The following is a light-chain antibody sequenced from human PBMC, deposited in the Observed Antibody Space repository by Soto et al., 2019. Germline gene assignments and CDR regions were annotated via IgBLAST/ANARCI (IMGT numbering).Light chain of an antibody. V-gene: IGLV1-44*01. Sequence: SVLTQPPSVSGAPGETVTISCSGSSPNIGSNAVNWYQQVPATAPKLLIYSNDQRPSGVPDRFSASKSGTSASLAISGLQSEDEADYSCATWDDSLNGPVFGGGTKLTVL. CDR1: SPNIGSNA. J-gene: IGLJ2*01. CDR2: SND. CDR3: ATWDDSLNGPV.